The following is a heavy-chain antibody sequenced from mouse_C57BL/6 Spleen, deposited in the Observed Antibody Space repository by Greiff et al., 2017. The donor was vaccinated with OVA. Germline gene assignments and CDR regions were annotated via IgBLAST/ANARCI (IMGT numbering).Heavy chain of an antibody. V-gene: IGHV7-3*01. J-gene: IGHJ3*01. CDR3: ARSYYGSSYEFAY. CDR2: IRNKANGYTT. Sequence: EVMLVESGGGLVQPGGSLSLSCVASGFTFTDYYMSWVRQPPGKALEWLGFIRNKANGYTTEFSASVKGRFTISRDKSQSILYLQMNALRAEDSATYYCARSYYGSSYEFAYWGQGTLVTVSA. D-gene: IGHD1-1*01. CDR1: GFTFTDYY.